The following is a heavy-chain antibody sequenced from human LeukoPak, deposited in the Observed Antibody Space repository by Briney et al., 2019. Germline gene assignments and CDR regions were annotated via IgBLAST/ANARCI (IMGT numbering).Heavy chain of an antibody. D-gene: IGHD6-19*01. CDR3: CLGGWFDY. Sequence: GPLSLPCPASGLTFSTYWMSWVRQAPGKGLEWVANIKEDGSEKYNVDSVKGRFTISRANAKHSLNLQMNSLRAEDTAVYYCCLGGWFDYWGQGTLVTVSS. J-gene: IGHJ4*02. V-gene: IGHV3-7*01. CDR1: GLTFSTYW. CDR2: IKEDGSEK.